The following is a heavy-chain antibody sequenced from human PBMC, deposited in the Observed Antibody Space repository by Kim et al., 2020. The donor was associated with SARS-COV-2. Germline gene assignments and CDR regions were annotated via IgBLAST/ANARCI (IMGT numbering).Heavy chain of an antibody. CDR2: FDPEDGET. D-gene: IGHD5-12*01. Sequence: ASVKVSCKVSGYTLTELSMHWVRQAPGKGLEWMGGFDPEDGETIYAQKFQGRVTMTEDTSTDTAYMELSSLRSEDTAVYYCALGGRYIVYEFQNWFDPWGQGTLVTVSS. CDR3: ALGGRYIVYEFQNWFDP. V-gene: IGHV1-24*01. CDR1: GYTLTELS. J-gene: IGHJ5*02.